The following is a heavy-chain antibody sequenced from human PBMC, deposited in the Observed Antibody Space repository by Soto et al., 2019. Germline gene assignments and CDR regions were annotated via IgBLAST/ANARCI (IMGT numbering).Heavy chain of an antibody. V-gene: IGHV4-59*01. CDR2: IYYSGST. J-gene: IGHJ5*02. Sequence: SETLSLTCTVSGGSISSYYWSWIRQPPGKGLEWIGYIYYSGSTNYNPSLKSRVTISVDTSKNQFSLKLSSVTAADTAVYYCATTDGGDYVFDPWGQGTLVTVSS. CDR1: GGSISSYY. D-gene: IGHD4-17*01. CDR3: ATTDGGDYVFDP.